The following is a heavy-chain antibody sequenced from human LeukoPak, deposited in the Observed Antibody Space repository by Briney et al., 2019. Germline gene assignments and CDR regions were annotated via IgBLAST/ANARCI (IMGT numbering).Heavy chain of an antibody. Sequence: GGSLRRSCAASGFTFSNYGMHWVRQAPGKGLEWVAFIWYDGSNRYYADSVKGRFTISRDNSENTLFLQMSSLRTEDTAVYYCAKDPLGFCTRATCRYLDSWGQGTLVTVSS. D-gene: IGHD2-8*01. J-gene: IGHJ4*02. CDR2: IWYDGSNR. CDR1: GFTFSNYG. CDR3: AKDPLGFCTRATCRYLDS. V-gene: IGHV3-30*02.